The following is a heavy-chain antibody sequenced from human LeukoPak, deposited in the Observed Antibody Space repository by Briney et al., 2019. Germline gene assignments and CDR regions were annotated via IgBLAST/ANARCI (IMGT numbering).Heavy chain of an antibody. V-gene: IGHV4-4*07. CDR1: DDSIRTYS. CDR3: ARDWALGYCTSTSGYTAFAY. Sequence: PSETLSLICTVSDDSIRTYSWSWIRQPAGKGLEWIGRIYTNGRANYNPSLQSRVSMSVDTSRNQFSLKLSSVTAADTAVYFCARDWALGYCTSTSGYTAFAYWGQGTLVTVSS. J-gene: IGHJ4*02. D-gene: IGHD2-2*02. CDR2: IYTNGRA.